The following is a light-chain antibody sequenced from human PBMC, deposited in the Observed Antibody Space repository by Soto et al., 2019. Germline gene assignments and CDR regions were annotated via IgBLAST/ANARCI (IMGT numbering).Light chain of an antibody. CDR2: GAS. Sequence: EIVLTQSPGTLSLSPRESATLSCRASQSVSNNYLAWYQQKPGQAPRLLIYGASNRATGIPDRFSGSGSGTDFTLTISRLEPEDVAVYYCQQYGSSGTFGQGTKVDIK. CDR3: QQYGSSGT. J-gene: IGKJ1*01. V-gene: IGKV3-20*01. CDR1: QSVSNNY.